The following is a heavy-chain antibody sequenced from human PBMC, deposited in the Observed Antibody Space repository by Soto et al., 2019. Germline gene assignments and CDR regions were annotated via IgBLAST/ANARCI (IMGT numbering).Heavy chain of an antibody. Sequence: SETLSLTCTVSGGSISSSSYYWGWIRQPPGKGLEWIGSIYYSGSTYYNPSLKSRVTISVDTSKNQFSLKLSSVTAADTAVYYCARLLGPSGIRLWLQSYYFDDWGQGTLVTVSS. CDR3: ARLLGPSGIRLWLQSYYFDD. CDR2: IYYSGST. J-gene: IGHJ4*02. D-gene: IGHD5-18*01. V-gene: IGHV4-39*01. CDR1: GGSISSSSYY.